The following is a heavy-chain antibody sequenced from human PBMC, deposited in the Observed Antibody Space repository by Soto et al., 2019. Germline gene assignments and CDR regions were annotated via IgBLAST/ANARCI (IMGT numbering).Heavy chain of an antibody. CDR1: GYTLTELS. CDR3: ATHLGYSYGPDAFDI. J-gene: IGHJ3*02. Sequence: GASVKVSCKVSGYTLTELSMHWVRQAHGKGLEWMGGFDPEDGETIYAQKFQGRVTMTEDTSTDTAYMELSSLRSEDTAVYYCATHLGYSYGPDAFDIRGQGTLVTVSS. CDR2: FDPEDGET. V-gene: IGHV1-24*01. D-gene: IGHD5-18*01.